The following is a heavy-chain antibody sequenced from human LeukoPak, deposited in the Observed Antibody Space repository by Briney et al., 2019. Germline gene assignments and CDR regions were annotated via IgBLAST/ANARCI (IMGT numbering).Heavy chain of an antibody. J-gene: IGHJ6*02. D-gene: IGHD3-9*01. V-gene: IGHV4-59*01. CDR2: IYYSGST. Sequence: PSETLSLTCTVSGGSISSYYWSWIRQPPGKGLEWIGYIYYSGSTNYNPSLKSRVTISVDTSKNQFSPKLSSVTAADTAVYYCARVALTYYYGMDVWGQGTTVTVSS. CDR1: GGSISSYY. CDR3: ARVALTYYYGMDV.